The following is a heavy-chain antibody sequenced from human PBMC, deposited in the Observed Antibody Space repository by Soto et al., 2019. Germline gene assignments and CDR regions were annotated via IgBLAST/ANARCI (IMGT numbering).Heavy chain of an antibody. CDR2: ISSSSSTI. D-gene: IGHD1-7*01. J-gene: IGHJ4*02. CDR1: GFTFSSYS. CDR3: ARDLNYALFDY. V-gene: IGHV3-48*01. Sequence: EVQLVESGGGLVQPGGSLRLSCAASGFTFSSYSMNWVRQAPGKGLEWVSYISSSSSTIYYADSVKGRFTISRDHAKNSLYLQMNSLRADYTSVYYCARDLNYALFDYWGQGTLVTVSS.